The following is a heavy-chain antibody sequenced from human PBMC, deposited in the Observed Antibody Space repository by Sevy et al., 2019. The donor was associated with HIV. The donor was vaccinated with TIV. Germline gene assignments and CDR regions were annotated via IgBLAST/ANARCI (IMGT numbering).Heavy chain of an antibody. CDR2: VSGSSNYI. CDR3: ARGPPDGNYDYFDY. J-gene: IGHJ4*02. D-gene: IGHD1-7*01. Sequence: GGSLRLSCAASGFTFIRYNMNWVRQAPGKGLEWVSSVSGSSNYIYYAESLKGRFIISRDNAKDTLYLQMNSLRADDTAVYYCARGPPDGNYDYFDYWGQGTLVTVSS. V-gene: IGHV3-21*06. CDR1: GFTFIRYN.